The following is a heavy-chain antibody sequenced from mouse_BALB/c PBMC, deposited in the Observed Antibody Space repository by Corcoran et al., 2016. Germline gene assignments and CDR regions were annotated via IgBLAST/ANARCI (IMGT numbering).Heavy chain of an antibody. CDR1: GYTFTNYG. J-gene: IGHJ4*01. V-gene: IGHV9-3-1*01. CDR2: INTYTREP. CDR3: AREPYAMDY. Sequence: QIQLVQSGPELKKPGETVKISCKASGYTFTNYGMNWVKQAPGKGLKWMGWINTYTREPTYADNFKGRFAFSLETSASNSYLQINKLKNEDTATYFYAREPYAMDYWVQGTTVTVSS.